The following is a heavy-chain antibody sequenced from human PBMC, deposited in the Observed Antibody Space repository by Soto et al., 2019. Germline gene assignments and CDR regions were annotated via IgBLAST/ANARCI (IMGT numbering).Heavy chain of an antibody. CDR3: ARRKPAMMYVGWFDP. CDR2: INHTGST. J-gene: IGHJ5*02. Sequence: QVQLQESGPGLVKPAETLSLTCAVSGESISTRNWWSWVRQTPGKGLEYIGEINHTGSTTYNPSLKSRVTMSADKSKNQSTLNLTSLTAADTAIYYWARRKPAMMYVGWFDPWGQGTLVTVSS. CDR1: GESISTRNW. V-gene: IGHV4-4*02. D-gene: IGHD2-8*01.